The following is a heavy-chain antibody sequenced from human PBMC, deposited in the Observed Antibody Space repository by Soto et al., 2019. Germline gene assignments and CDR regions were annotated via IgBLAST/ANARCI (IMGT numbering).Heavy chain of an antibody. CDR1: GFIFSSYG. V-gene: IGHV3-30*18. J-gene: IGHJ6*02. Sequence: GGSLRLSCAASGFIFSSYGVHWVRQAPGKGLEWVAIISHDGSNKYYPESVKGRFSISRDNSKNTLYLQMNSLRAEDTAVYYCAKDQGGDGYFYGLDVWGRGTTVTVSS. CDR3: AKDQGGDGYFYGLDV. D-gene: IGHD2-21*02. CDR2: ISHDGSNK.